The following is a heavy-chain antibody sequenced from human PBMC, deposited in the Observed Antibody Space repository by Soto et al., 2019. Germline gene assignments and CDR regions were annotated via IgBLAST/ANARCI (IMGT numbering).Heavy chain of an antibody. CDR3: AGYGVVVVPAAMGPPPFDY. V-gene: IGHV3-23*01. CDR2: ISGSGGST. CDR1: GFTFSSYA. Sequence: EVQLLESGGGLVQPGGSLRLSCAASGFTFSSYAMSWVRQAPGKGLEWVSAISGSGGSTYYADYVKGRFTISRDNSKNTLNLQMNSLRAEDTAVYYCAGYGVVVVPAAMGPPPFDYWGQGTPVTVSS. D-gene: IGHD2-2*01. J-gene: IGHJ4*02.